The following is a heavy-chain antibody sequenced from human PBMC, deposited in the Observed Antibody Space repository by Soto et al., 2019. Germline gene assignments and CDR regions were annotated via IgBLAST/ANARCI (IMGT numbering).Heavy chain of an antibody. J-gene: IGHJ4*02. V-gene: IGHV3-21*01. CDR1: GFTFSSYS. Sequence: GGSLRLSCAASGFTFSSYSMNWVRQAPGKGLEWVSSISSSSSYIYYADSVKGRFTISRDNAKNSLYLQMNSLRAEDTAVYYCARDLQGSWGSHDYWGQGTLVTVSS. CDR3: ARDLQGSWGSHDY. CDR2: ISSSSSYI. D-gene: IGHD1-26*01.